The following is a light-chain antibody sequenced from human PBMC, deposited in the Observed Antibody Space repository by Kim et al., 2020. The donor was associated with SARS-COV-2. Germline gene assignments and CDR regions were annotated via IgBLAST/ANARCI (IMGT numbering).Light chain of an antibody. CDR1: KLGEKY. CDR2: QDN. J-gene: IGLJ2*01. CDR3: QAWDSSTVV. Sequence: SYELTQPPSLSVSPGQTATITCSAEKLGEKYASWYQQRPGQSPILVIFQDNKRPSGIPERFSGSNSWNTATLTISGTQTMDEADYYCQAWDSSTVVFGGG. V-gene: IGLV3-1*01.